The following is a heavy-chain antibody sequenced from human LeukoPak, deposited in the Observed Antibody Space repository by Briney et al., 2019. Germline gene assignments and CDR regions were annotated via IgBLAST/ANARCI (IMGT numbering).Heavy chain of an antibody. Sequence: SETLSLTCAVSGGSISSSNWWSWVHQPPGKGLEWIGEIYHSGSTNYNPSLKSRVTISVDKSKNQFSLKLSSVTAADTAVYYCARLRCSGGSCYSEFSDYYYGMDVWGKGTTVTVSS. CDR2: IYHSGST. D-gene: IGHD2-15*01. J-gene: IGHJ6*04. V-gene: IGHV4-4*02. CDR3: ARLRCSGGSCYSEFSDYYYGMDV. CDR1: GGSISSSNW.